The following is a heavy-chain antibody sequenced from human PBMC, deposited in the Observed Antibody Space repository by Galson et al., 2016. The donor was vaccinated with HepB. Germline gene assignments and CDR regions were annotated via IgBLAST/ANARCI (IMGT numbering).Heavy chain of an antibody. D-gene: IGHD2-21*02. CDR2: INPYNSDT. CDR3: ARGEVVVTGILAVRYFDY. V-gene: IGHV1-2*02. CDR1: GYTFTGYY. J-gene: IGHJ4*02. Sequence: SVKVSCKASGYTFTGYYIHWVQQAPGQGLEWMGWINPYNSDTNYAQKFQGRVTMTRDTSISTAYMDLNRLRSDDSAVYYCARGEVVVTGILAVRYFDYWGQGTLVTVSS.